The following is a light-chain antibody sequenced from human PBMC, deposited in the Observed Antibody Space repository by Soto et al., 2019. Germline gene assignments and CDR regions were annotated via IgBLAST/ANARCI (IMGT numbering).Light chain of an antibody. J-gene: IGLJ3*02. Sequence: QSVLTQPPSVSGAPGQRVTISCTGSSSNIGAGYDVHWYQQLPGTAPKLLIYGNTNRPSGVPDRFSGSKSGTSASLAITGLQAEDEADYYCQSYDRSLGGWVFGGGTQLTVL. V-gene: IGLV1-40*01. CDR3: QSYDRSLGGWV. CDR1: SSNIGAGYD. CDR2: GNT.